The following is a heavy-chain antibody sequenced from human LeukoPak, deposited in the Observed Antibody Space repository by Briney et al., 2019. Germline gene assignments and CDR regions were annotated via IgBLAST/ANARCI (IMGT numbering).Heavy chain of an antibody. CDR3: ARRDYGDYSLDY. CDR1: GGSISSSSYY. V-gene: IGHV4-39*01. J-gene: IGHJ4*02. CDR2: IYYSGST. Sequence: YPSETLSLTCTVSGGSISSSSYYWGWIRQPPGKGLEWIGSIYYSGSTYYNPSFKSRVTISVDTSKNQFSLKLSSVTAADTAVYYCARRDYGDYSLDYWGQGTLVTVSS. D-gene: IGHD4-17*01.